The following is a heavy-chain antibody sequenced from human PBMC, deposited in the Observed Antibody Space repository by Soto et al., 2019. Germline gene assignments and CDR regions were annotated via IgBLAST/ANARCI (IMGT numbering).Heavy chain of an antibody. Sequence: QVQLQESGPGLVKPSETLSLTCTVSGGSISSYYWSWIRQPPGKGLEWIGYIYYSGSTNYNPSLKSRVTISVDTSENQFSRKLSSVTAADTAVYYCAREQVDGSGSYPHWGQGTLVTVSS. V-gene: IGHV4-59*01. CDR2: IYYSGST. CDR1: GGSISSYY. J-gene: IGHJ1*01. CDR3: AREQVDGSGSYPH. D-gene: IGHD3-10*01.